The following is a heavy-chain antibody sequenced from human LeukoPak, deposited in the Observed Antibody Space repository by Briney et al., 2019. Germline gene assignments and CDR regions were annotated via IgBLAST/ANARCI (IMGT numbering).Heavy chain of an antibody. J-gene: IGHJ4*02. CDR2: IYPGDSDT. V-gene: IGHV5-51*01. CDR1: GYSFTTYW. D-gene: IGHD6-19*01. Sequence: GESLKISCKGSGYSFTTYWIGWVRQMPGKGLEWMGIIYPGDSDTRYSPSFQGQVITSADKSISTAYVQWSSLKASDTAMYYCARQSVTVAGPPFDYWGQGTLVTVSS. CDR3: ARQSVTVAGPPFDY.